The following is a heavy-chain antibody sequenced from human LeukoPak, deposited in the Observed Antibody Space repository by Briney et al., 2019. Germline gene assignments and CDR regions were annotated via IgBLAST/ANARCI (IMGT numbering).Heavy chain of an antibody. CDR1: GFTFSSYA. Sequence: PGGSLRLSCAAPGFTFSSYAMSWVRQAPGKGLEWVSGISDSGGSTYYADSVKGRFTISRDNSKNTLYVQMNSLRAEDTAVYNCAKTSYYYDSSGYYYFDYWGQGTLVTVSS. D-gene: IGHD3-22*01. V-gene: IGHV3-23*01. J-gene: IGHJ4*02. CDR2: ISDSGGST. CDR3: AKTSYYYDSSGYYYFDY.